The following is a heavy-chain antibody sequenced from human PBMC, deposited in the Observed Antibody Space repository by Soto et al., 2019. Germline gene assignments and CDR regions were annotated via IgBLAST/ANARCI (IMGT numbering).Heavy chain of an antibody. CDR2: ISGSGGST. CDR3: ANCVGIGIDGFDL. CDR1: RFTFSSYA. Sequence: GVPLTLSCATSRFTFSSYAMSWVRQAPGKGLEWVSAISGSGGSTYYADSVKGRFTISRDNSKNTLYLQMNSLRAEDTAVYYCANCVGIGIDGFDLWGQGTMVTVS. J-gene: IGHJ3*01. D-gene: IGHD2-21*01. V-gene: IGHV3-23*01.